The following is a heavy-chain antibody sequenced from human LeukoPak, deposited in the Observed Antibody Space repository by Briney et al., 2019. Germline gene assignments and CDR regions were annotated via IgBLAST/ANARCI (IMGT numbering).Heavy chain of an antibody. J-gene: IGHJ4*02. CDR2: IIPILGIA. CDR3: ARETDFWGGHYYFDY. CDR1: GGTFSSYT. Sequence: SVKVSCKASGGTFSSYTISWVRQAPGQGLEWMGRIIPILGIANYAQKFQGRVTITADKSTSTAYMELSSLRSEDTAVYYCARETDFWGGHYYFDYWGQGTLVTVSS. V-gene: IGHV1-69*04. D-gene: IGHD3-3*01.